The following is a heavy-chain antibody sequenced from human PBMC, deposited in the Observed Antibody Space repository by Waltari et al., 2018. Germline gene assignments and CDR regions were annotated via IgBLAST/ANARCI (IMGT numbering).Heavy chain of an antibody. J-gene: IGHJ4*02. CDR1: GDSISSTDW. D-gene: IGHD2-15*01. CDR3: ARDRGRGIYLDS. CDR2: IHRSGRT. V-gene: IGHV4-4*02. Sequence: QLQLQESGPGLVKPSGTLSPTCTVSGDSISSTDWWRWVRQSPEKGLEWIGQIHRSGRTNYNPSLESRVTISIDTSNNQFSLKVTSTTAADTAVYYCARDRGRGIYLDSWGQGTLVTVSP.